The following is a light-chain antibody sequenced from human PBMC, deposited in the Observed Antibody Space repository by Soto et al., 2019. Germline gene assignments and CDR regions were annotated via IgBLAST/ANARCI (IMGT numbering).Light chain of an antibody. V-gene: IGKV1-9*01. J-gene: IGKJ1*01. CDR2: ASS. CDR1: QGIGTY. Sequence: VGARVTVTCRASQGIGTYLVWYQQKSGKAPTVLIYASSTLQTGVPSRFSGSGSGTDFSLTISSLHPEDVATYYCQQVDSYPRTFGQGTKADIX. CDR3: QQVDSYPRT.